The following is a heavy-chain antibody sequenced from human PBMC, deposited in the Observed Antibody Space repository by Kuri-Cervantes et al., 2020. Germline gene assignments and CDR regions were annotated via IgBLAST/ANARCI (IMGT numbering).Heavy chain of an antibody. D-gene: IGHD3-10*01. Sequence: SVKVSCKASGGTFSSYAISWVRQAPGQGLEWMGGIIPIFGTANYAQKFQGRVTITADESTSTAYMELSSLRSEDTAVYYCAGFTTVRGVITTLDYWGQGTLVTVSS. CDR3: AGFTTVRGVITTLDY. J-gene: IGHJ4*02. CDR2: IIPIFGTA. CDR1: GGTFSSYA. V-gene: IGHV1-69*13.